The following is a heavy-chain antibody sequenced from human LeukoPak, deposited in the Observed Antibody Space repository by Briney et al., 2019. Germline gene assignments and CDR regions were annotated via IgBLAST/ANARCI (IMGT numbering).Heavy chain of an antibody. D-gene: IGHD3-22*01. CDR1: GGSISSSNW. CDR3: ARDAGDSSDYYYGVDV. V-gene: IGHV4-4*02. CDR2: IYHSGST. J-gene: IGHJ6*02. Sequence: PSETLSLTCAVSGGSISSSNWWSWARQPPGKGLEWIGEIYHSGSTNYNPSLKSRVTISVDTSKNQFSLKLSSVTAADTAVYYCARDAGDSSDYYYGVDVWGQGTTVTVSS.